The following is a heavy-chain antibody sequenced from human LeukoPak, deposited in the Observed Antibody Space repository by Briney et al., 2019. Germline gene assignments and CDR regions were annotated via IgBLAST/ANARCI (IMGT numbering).Heavy chain of an antibody. Sequence: GGSLRLSCAASGFTFSDYYMSWIRQAPGKGREWVSYISSSSSTIYYADSVKGRFTISRDNSKNTLYLQMNSLRAEDTAVYYCARDRDYGDHRYYYYYGMDVWGQGTTVTVSS. CDR3: ARDRDYGDHRYYYYYGMDV. D-gene: IGHD4-17*01. V-gene: IGHV3-11*04. CDR1: GFTFSDYY. CDR2: ISSSSSTI. J-gene: IGHJ6*02.